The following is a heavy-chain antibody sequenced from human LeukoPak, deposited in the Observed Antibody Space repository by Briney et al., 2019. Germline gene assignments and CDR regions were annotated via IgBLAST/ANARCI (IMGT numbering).Heavy chain of an antibody. Sequence: SQTLSLTCTVSGASISSGSYYWTWIRQPAGKGLQWIGRINPSGSTNYNPSLKSRVTISVDTSKNQFSLKLSSVTAADTAVYYCARGPRYYDFWGGYYSFGHYYYMDVWGKGTTVTVSS. CDR2: INPSGST. CDR3: ARGPRYYDFWGGYYSFGHYYYMDV. CDR1: GASISSGSYY. V-gene: IGHV4-61*02. J-gene: IGHJ6*03. D-gene: IGHD3-3*01.